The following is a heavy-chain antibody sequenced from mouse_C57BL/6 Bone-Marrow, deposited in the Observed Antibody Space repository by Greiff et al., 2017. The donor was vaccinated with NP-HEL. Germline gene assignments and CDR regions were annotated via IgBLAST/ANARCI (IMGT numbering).Heavy chain of an antibody. CDR3: ARSPYDGYYPDY. CDR2: IDPSDSYT. Sequence: QVQLKQPRAELVKPGASVKLSCKASGYTFTSYWMQWVKQRPGQGLEWIGEIDPSDSYTNYNQKFKGKATLTVDTSSSTAYMQLSSLTSEDSAVYYCARSPYDGYYPDYWGQGTSVTVSS. CDR1: GYTFTSYW. D-gene: IGHD2-3*01. J-gene: IGHJ4*01. V-gene: IGHV1-50*01.